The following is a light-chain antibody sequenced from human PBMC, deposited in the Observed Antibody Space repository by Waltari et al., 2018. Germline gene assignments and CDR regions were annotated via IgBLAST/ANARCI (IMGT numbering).Light chain of an antibody. CDR2: GAS. J-gene: IGKJ1*01. CDR3: QQYGSSPWT. CDR1: TSVRSSY. Sequence: EIVLTQSPGTLSLSPGARATLSCRASTSVRSSYLAWYQQKPSQAPRLLLYGASSRATGITDRCSCSGSGTDFTLTISRLEPEDFAVYYCQQYGSSPWTFGQGTKVEIK. V-gene: IGKV3-20*01.